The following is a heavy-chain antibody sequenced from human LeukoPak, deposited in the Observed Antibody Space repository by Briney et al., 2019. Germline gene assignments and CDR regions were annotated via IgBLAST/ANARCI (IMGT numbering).Heavy chain of an antibody. CDR3: ARAGYCSGGSCYGSDY. CDR2: IWYDGSIQ. Sequence: PGGSLRLSCAASGFTFSSYGMDCVRQAPGKGLEWVAAIWYDGSIQYYADSVKGRFTISRDNSKNTLYLQMDSLRAEDTAVYYCARAGYCSGGSCYGSDYWGQGTLVSVSS. D-gene: IGHD2-15*01. V-gene: IGHV3-33*01. CDR1: GFTFSSYG. J-gene: IGHJ4*02.